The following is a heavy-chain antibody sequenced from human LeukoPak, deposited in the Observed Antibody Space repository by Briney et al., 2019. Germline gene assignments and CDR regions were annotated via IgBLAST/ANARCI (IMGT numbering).Heavy chain of an antibody. V-gene: IGHV4-34*01. CDR2: INHSGST. CDR3: ARGRRPRFMITFGGDIAYFDY. Sequence: SETLSLTCAVYGGSFSGYYWSWIRQPPGKGLEWIGEINHSGSTNYNPSLKSRVTISVDTSKNQFSLKLSSVTAADTAVYYCARGRRPRFMITFGGDIAYFDYWGQGTLVTVSS. D-gene: IGHD3-16*02. J-gene: IGHJ4*02. CDR1: GGSFSGYY.